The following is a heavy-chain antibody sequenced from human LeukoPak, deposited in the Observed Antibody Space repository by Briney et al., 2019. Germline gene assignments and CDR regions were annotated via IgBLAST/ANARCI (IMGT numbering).Heavy chain of an antibody. CDR1: GGSITNTNYH. D-gene: IGHD5-12*01. Sequence: SETLSLTFTVSGGSITNTNYHWAWIRQPPGEGLEWIGSVYHSGITYYTPSLKSRVSISVDTSKNQFSLKVTSVTAADTAVYYCARDSGQWLSYSHGMDVWGQGTTVTVSS. CDR3: ARDSGQWLSYSHGMDV. V-gene: IGHV4-39*07. CDR2: VYHSGIT. J-gene: IGHJ6*02.